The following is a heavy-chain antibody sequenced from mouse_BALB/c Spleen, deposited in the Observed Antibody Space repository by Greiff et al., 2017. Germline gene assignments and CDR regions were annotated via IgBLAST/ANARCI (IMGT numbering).Heavy chain of an antibody. J-gene: IGHJ2*01. CDR2: INPGSGGT. CDR3: ARAMITGYYFDY. V-gene: IGHV1-54*01. D-gene: IGHD2-4*01. CDR1: GYAFTNYL. Sequence: QVQLQQSGAELVRPGTSVKVSCKASGYAFTNYLIEWVKQRPGQGLEWIGVINPGSGGTNYNEKFKGKATLTADKSSSTAYMQLSSLTSDDSAVYFCARAMITGYYFDYWGQGTTLTVSS.